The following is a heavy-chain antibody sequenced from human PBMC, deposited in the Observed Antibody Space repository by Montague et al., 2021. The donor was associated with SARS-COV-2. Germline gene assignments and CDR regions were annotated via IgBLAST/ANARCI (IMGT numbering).Heavy chain of an antibody. CDR3: VKGSGYP. J-gene: IGHJ5*02. V-gene: IGHV4-61*01. CDR2: IYDSGST. CDR1: GDSVISDKYY. Sequence: SETLSLTCTVTGDSVISDKYYWGWIRQPPGKGLEWIGFIYDSGSTSYNPSLHSRVTITIDTSKNQFSLNLMSVTPADTAVYYCVKGSGYPWGQETLVTVSS. D-gene: IGHD3-22*01.